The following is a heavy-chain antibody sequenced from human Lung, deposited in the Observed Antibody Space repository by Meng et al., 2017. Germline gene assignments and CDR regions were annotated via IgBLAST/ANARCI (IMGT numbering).Heavy chain of an antibody. D-gene: IGHD4-11*01. J-gene: IGHJ4*02. V-gene: IGHV4-34*01. CDR1: GGSFSDYY. CDR3: ARGPTTMAHDFDY. CDR2: INHSGST. Sequence: LQLWGTVLLNPSETRSLTCVVSGGSFSDYYWSWIRQPPGKGLEWIGEINHSGSTNYNPSLERRATISVDTSQNNLSLKLSSVTAADSAVYYCARGPTTMAHDFDYWGQGTLVTVSS.